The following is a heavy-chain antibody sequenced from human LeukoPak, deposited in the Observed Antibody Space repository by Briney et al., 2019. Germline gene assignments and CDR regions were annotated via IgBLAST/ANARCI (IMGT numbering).Heavy chain of an antibody. V-gene: IGHV1-46*01. CDR3: ARDRELERRAFDI. Sequence: GASVTVSCKASGYTFTSYYMHWVRQAPGQGLEWMGIINPSGGSTSYAQKFQGRVTITRDMSTSTVYMELSSLRSEDTAVYYCARDRELERRAFDIWGQGTMVTVSS. CDR1: GYTFTSYY. CDR2: INPSGGST. D-gene: IGHD1-1*01. J-gene: IGHJ3*02.